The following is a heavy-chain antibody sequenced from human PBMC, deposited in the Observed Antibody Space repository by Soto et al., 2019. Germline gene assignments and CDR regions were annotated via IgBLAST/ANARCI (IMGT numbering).Heavy chain of an antibody. CDR3: ARGSTTEKVDS. D-gene: IGHD4-17*01. J-gene: IGHJ4*02. CDR2: IHNSGSP. CDR1: GASISSNF. V-gene: IGHV4-4*09. Sequence: SETLSLTCSVSGASISSNFGSWVRQPPGKGLEWIGHIHNSGSPYNNPSLKSRVTISADTSKNQFSLKLTSVTAADTAVYYCARGSTTEKVDSWGQGTLVTVSS.